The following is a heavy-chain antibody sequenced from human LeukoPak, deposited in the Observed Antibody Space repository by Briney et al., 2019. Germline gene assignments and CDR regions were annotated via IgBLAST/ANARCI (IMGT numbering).Heavy chain of an antibody. CDR2: FDPEDGEK. V-gene: IGHV1-24*01. CDR3: ATGWEAIPSPTRYYFDY. Sequence: ASVKVSCRVSGYTLTELSMHWVRQAPGKGLEWMGGFDPEDGEKIYAQKFQGRVTMTEDTSTDTAYMELSSLRSEDTAVYYCATGWEAIPSPTRYYFDYWGQGTLVTVSS. D-gene: IGHD1-26*01. CDR1: GYTLTELS. J-gene: IGHJ4*02.